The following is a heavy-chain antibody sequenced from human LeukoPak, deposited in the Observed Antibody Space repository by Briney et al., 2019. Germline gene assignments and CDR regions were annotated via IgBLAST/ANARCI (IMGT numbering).Heavy chain of an antibody. D-gene: IGHD3-10*01. CDR2: INKDGSNT. Sequence: PGGSLRLSCAASGFTFSSHWMHWVRQVPGKGLVWVSRINKDGSNTFYADSVKGRFTISRDNAKNTLYLQMNSLRAEDTAVYYCARIAGGRTNYEYSGVDYWGQGTLVTVSS. CDR1: GFTFSSHW. V-gene: IGHV3-74*01. CDR3: ARIAGGRTNYEYSGVDY. J-gene: IGHJ4*02.